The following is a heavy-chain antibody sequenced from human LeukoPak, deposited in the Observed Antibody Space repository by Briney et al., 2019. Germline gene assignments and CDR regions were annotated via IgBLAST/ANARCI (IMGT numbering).Heavy chain of an antibody. Sequence: SETLSLTCTVSGGSISSSSYYWGWIRQPPGKGLEWIGYIYYSGSTNYNPSLKSRVTISVDTSKNQFSLKLSSVTAADTAVYYCASSDISSGWHDYWGQGTLVTVSS. J-gene: IGHJ4*02. D-gene: IGHD6-19*01. CDR2: IYYSGST. CDR1: GGSISSSSYY. CDR3: ASSDISSGWHDY. V-gene: IGHV4-61*05.